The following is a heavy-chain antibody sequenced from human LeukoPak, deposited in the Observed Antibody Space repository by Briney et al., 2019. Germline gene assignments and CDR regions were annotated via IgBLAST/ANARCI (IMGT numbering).Heavy chain of an antibody. J-gene: IGHJ4*02. D-gene: IGHD6-13*01. CDR3: ARGFYSSSWSD. Sequence: GEPLKISYKGSGYSFTSYWIGWVRQMPGKGLEWMGIIYPGDSDSRYSPSFQGQVTISADKSISTAYLQWSSLKASDSAMYYCARGFYSSSWSDWGQGTLVTVSS. CDR1: GYSFTSYW. V-gene: IGHV5-51*01. CDR2: IYPGDSDS.